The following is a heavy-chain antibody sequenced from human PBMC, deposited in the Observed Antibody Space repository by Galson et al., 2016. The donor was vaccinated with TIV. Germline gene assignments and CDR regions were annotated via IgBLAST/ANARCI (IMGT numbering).Heavy chain of an antibody. CDR3: VRQGGDTMVRGVIRDWFDP. V-gene: IGHV4-39*01. CDR1: GGSISSSIYY. J-gene: IGHJ5*02. Sequence: ATLSLPCSVSGGSISSSIYYWGWIRQPPGKGLEWIGSIYDSGTTYYNPSLESRVTISIDTSKNHFSLRLRSVTAADTALYYCVRQGGDTMVRGVIRDWFDPWGQGTLVTVSS. D-gene: IGHD3-10*01. CDR2: IYDSGTT.